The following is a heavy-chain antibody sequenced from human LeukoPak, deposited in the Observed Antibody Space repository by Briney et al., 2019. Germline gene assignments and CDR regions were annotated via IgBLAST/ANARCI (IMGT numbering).Heavy chain of an antibody. CDR1: GFMFGDHA. CDR2: IRSRAYGEAT. V-gene: IGHV3-49*04. CDR3: TRDRYYYGMDV. Sequence: GGSLRLSCTASGFMFGDHALSWVRQAPGKGLEWVGFIRSRAYGEATEYAASVKGRFTISRDDSRSIAYLQMSSLKTEDTAVYYCTRDRYYYGMDVWGKGTTATVSS. J-gene: IGHJ6*04.